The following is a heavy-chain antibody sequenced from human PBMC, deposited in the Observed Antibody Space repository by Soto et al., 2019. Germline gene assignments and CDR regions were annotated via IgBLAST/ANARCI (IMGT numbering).Heavy chain of an antibody. Sequence: GASVKVSCKASGGTFSSHSISWLRQAPGQGLEWMGGIIPMFGTANYAQKFQGRVTITADESTSTAYMELSSLKSEDTAVYYCARRGEYTYALAYWGQGTLVTVSS. D-gene: IGHD3-16*01. CDR2: IIPMFGTA. CDR3: ARRGEYTYALAY. CDR1: GGTFSSHS. V-gene: IGHV1-69*13. J-gene: IGHJ4*02.